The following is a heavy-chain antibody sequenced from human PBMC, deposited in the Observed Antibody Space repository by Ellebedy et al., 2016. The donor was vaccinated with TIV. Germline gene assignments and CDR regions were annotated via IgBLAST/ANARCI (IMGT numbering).Heavy chain of an antibody. CDR3: ARLGSQNYYYGMDV. V-gene: IGHV3-48*02. D-gene: IGHD3-10*01. CDR2: ISSSSSTI. J-gene: IGHJ6*02. CDR1: GFTFSSYS. Sequence: GESLKISXAASGFTFSSYSMNWVRQAPGKGLEWVSYISSSSSTIYYADSVKGRFTISRDNAKNSLYLQMNSLRDEDTAVYYCARLGSQNYYYGMDVWGQGTLVTVSS.